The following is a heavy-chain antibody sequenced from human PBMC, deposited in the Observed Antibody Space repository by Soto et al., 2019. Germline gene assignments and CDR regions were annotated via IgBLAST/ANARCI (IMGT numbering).Heavy chain of an antibody. CDR2: MNTNSGNT. CDR3: ARGPDIVVVPAALGYYDYYMDV. J-gene: IGHJ6*03. D-gene: IGHD2-2*01. CDR1: GYTFTSYD. V-gene: IGHV1-8*01. Sequence: QVQLVQSGAEVKKPGASVKVSCKASGYTFTSYDITWVRQAPGQGLEWMGRMNTNSGNTCYAQKCQGRVNMTRNTSISTAYMELSSLSSEDTAVYYCARGPDIVVVPAALGYYDYYMDVWGKGTTVTVSS.